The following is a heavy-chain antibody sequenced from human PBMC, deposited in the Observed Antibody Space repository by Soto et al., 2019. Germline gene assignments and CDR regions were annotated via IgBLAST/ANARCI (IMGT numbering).Heavy chain of an antibody. V-gene: IGHV4-61*01. D-gene: IGHD2-21*02. Sequence: SETLSLTCPVFGGSVISSTYYWSCIRQPPGKGLEWIGYIYFNGGTNYNPSPKSRVTMSVDTSQNQFSLELNSVTTADTAVYYCARGRTYCGGDCYLYFNHWGQGTLVTVSS. CDR3: ARGRTYCGGDCYLYFNH. J-gene: IGHJ1*01. CDR1: GGSVISSTYY. CDR2: IYFNGGT.